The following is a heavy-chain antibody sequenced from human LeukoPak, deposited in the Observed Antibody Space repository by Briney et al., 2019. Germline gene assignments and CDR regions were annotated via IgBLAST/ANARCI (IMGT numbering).Heavy chain of an antibody. Sequence: KSSETLSLTCTVSGGSISSYYWSWIRQPPGKGLEWIGNNYYFGSTNYNPSLKSRVTISVDTSKNQFSLKLSSVTAADTAVYYCARLPETYDFWSGFIDYWGQGTLVTVSS. V-gene: IGHV4-59*08. CDR1: GGSISSYY. J-gene: IGHJ4*02. D-gene: IGHD3-3*01. CDR2: NYYFGST. CDR3: ARLPETYDFWSGFIDY.